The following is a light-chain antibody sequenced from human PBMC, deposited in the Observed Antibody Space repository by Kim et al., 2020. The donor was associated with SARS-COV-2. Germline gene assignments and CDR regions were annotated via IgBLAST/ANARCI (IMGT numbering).Light chain of an antibody. CDR3: QHYDGYSET. CDR2: EAS. CDR1: HSISSS. J-gene: IGKJ1*01. V-gene: IGKV1-5*01. Sequence: AALGDRVTITYRASHSISSSVALYQQKPGKAPNLLIYEASSLQSGVPSRFIGSGSGTEFSRTISSLQLDDVATYYGQHYDGYSETFGQGTKVDIK.